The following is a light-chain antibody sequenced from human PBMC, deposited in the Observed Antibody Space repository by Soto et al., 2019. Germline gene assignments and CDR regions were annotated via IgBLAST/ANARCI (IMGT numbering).Light chain of an antibody. CDR2: GAS. CDR3: QQYTNGPPYT. J-gene: IGKJ2*01. CDR1: QSVNSD. V-gene: IGKV3-15*01. Sequence: EIVLTQSPATLSMSPGNRATLSCRASQSVNSDLAGDQHKPGQAPRLLIYGASTRATGTPTRFSGSGSGTEFTLTISSLQSEDVAVYFCQQYTNGPPYTFGQGTKLEIK.